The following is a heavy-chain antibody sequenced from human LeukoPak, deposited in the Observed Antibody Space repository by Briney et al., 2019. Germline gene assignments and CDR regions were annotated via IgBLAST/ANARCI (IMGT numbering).Heavy chain of an antibody. V-gene: IGHV4-39*07. Sequence: PSETLSLTCTVSGGSISSSSYYWGWIRQPPGKGLEWIGEINHSGSTNYNPSLKSRVTISVDTSKNQFSLKLSSVTAADTAVYYCARGWWFGENYFDYWGQGTLVTVSS. CDR3: ARGWWFGENYFDY. CDR2: INHSGST. CDR1: GGSISSSSYY. J-gene: IGHJ4*02. D-gene: IGHD3-10*01.